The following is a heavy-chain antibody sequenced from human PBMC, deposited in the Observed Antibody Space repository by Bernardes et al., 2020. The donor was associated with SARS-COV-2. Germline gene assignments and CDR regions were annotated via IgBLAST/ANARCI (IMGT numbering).Heavy chain of an antibody. D-gene: IGHD3-10*01. J-gene: IGHJ4*02. Sequence: GESLKISCKGSGYRFTTYWIGWVRQMPGKGLEWIGIIYPDDSDIRISPSFQGQVTMSADKSISTAYLQWSSLRAEDTAVYYCARNTYGALFDSWGQGTLVTVSS. CDR3: ARNTYGALFDS. CDR1: GYRFTTYW. V-gene: IGHV5-51*01. CDR2: IYPDDSDI.